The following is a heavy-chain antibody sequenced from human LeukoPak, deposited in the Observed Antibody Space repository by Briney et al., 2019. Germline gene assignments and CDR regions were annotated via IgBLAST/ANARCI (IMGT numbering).Heavy chain of an antibody. V-gene: IGHV3-48*04. CDR2: ITSSSSSM. Sequence: GGSLRLSCAASGFTFSSYSMNWVRQAPGKGLEWISYITSSSSSMYYADSVMGRFTISRDNAKNSLYLQMNSLGAEDTAVYYCARVSGSYGDSAYWGQGTLVTVSS. D-gene: IGHD1-26*01. J-gene: IGHJ4*02. CDR1: GFTFSSYS. CDR3: ARVSGSYGDSAY.